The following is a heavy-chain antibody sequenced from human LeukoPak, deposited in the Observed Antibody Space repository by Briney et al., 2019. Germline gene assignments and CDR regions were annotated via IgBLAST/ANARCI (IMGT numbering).Heavy chain of an antibody. J-gene: IGHJ5*02. CDR2: IRSKANSYAT. D-gene: IGHD6-13*01. Sequence: GGSLRLSCAASGFTFSGSAMHWVRQASGKGLEWVGHIRSKANSYATAYAASVKGRFTISRDDSMNTAYLQMNSLKTEDTAVYYCTRLKDSSSWLPFDPWGQGTLVTVSS. CDR3: TRLKDSSSWLPFDP. CDR1: GFTFSGSA. V-gene: IGHV3-73*01.